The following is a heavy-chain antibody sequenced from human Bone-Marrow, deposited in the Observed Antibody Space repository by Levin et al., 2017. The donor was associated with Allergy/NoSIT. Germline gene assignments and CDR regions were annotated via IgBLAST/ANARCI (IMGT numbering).Heavy chain of an antibody. V-gene: IGHV3-21*06. CDR2: ISGNSHYV. CDR1: GFDFNTYD. CDR3: AKSERRSRWSYYYGMDV. J-gene: IGHJ6*02. D-gene: IGHD3-10*01. Sequence: GESLKISCRGSGFDFNTYDMNWVRQAPGQGLEWVSSISGNSHYVYYVGSVKGRFSIPRDHAKNSMLLHMNSLRVEDTADYYVAKSERRSRWSYYYGMDVWGRGTTVTVSS.